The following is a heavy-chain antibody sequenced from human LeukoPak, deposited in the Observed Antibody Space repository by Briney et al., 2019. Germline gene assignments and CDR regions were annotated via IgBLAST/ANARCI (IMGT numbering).Heavy chain of an antibody. CDR3: ARCFDGTYLFDY. Sequence: SETLSLTCTVSGGSISSSSYYWGWIRQPPGKGLEWIGSIYYSGSTYYNPSLRSRVTVSVDTSKNQFSLKLSSVTAADTAVYYCARCFDGTYLFDYWGLGTLVTVSS. CDR2: IYYSGST. V-gene: IGHV4-39*07. D-gene: IGHD1-26*01. J-gene: IGHJ4*02. CDR1: GGSISSSSYY.